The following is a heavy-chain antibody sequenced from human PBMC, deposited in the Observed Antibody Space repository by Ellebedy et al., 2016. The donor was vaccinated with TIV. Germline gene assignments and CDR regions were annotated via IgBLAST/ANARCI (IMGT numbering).Heavy chain of an antibody. D-gene: IGHD2-15*01. CDR2: ISGSGGST. J-gene: IGHJ4*02. CDR3: ARGRYCSGGSCQNSDY. CDR1: GFTFSSYA. Sequence: PGGSLRLSCAASGFTFSSYAMSWVRQAPGKGLEWVSAISGSGGSTYYADSVKGRFTISRDNSKNTLSLQMNSLRAEDTAVYYCARGRYCSGGSCQNSDYWGQGTLVTVSS. V-gene: IGHV3-23*01.